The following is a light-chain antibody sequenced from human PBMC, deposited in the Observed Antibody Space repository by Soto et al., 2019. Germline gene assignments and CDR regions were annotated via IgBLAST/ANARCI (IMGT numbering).Light chain of an antibody. J-gene: IGKJ1*01. V-gene: IGKV3-15*01. CDR1: QSVSSN. CDR3: QQYDNWPQM. Sequence: EIVMTQSPATLSVSPGERATLSCRASQSVSSNLAWYQQEPGQAPRLLIYGASTRATGIPARFSGSGSGTEFTLTITSLQSEDFAVYYCQQYDNWPQMFGQGTKVDIK. CDR2: GAS.